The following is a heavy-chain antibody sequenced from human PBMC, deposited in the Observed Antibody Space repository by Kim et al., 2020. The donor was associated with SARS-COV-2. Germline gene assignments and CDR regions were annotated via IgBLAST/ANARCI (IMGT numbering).Heavy chain of an antibody. D-gene: IGHD6-19*01. J-gene: IGHJ5*02. Sequence: SVKVSCKASGGTFSSYAISWVRQAPGQGLEWMGGIIPIFGTANYAQKFQGRVTITADESTSTAYMELSSLRSEDTAVYYCARVEEGPVAGTSWGQGTLVTVSS. CDR1: GGTFSSYA. CDR3: ARVEEGPVAGTS. V-gene: IGHV1-69*13. CDR2: IIPIFGTA.